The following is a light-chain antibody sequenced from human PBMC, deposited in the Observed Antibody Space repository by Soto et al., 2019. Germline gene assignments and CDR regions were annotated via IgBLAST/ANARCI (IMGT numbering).Light chain of an antibody. CDR1: QSVSSTY. V-gene: IGKV3-20*01. J-gene: IGKJ5*01. CDR2: RTS. CDR3: QQFGSSVT. Sequence: DIVLTQSPCPLSLSAGARAPLCCKASQSVSSTYLAWYQQKPGQAPRLLIYRTSTRATGIPDRFSGSGSGTDFTLTISRLEPEDFAVYYCQQFGSSVTFGQGTRLEI.